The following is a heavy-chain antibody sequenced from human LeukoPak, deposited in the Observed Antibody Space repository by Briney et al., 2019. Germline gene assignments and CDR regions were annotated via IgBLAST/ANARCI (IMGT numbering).Heavy chain of an antibody. J-gene: IGHJ2*01. V-gene: IGHV3-23*01. CDR3: AKRHLTAVQRYFDL. CDR1: GFTFSNYA. D-gene: IGHD3-9*01. Sequence: GGSLRLSCAASGFTFSNYAMTWVRQAPGKGLEWVSAISGTGGSTYYADSVKGRFTISRDSSKNTLYLQMNSLRAEDTAVYYCAKRHLTAVQRYFDLWGRGTPVTVSS. CDR2: ISGTGGST.